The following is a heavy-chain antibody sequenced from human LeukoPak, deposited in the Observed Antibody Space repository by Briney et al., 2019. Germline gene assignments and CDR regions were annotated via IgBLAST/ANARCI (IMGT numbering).Heavy chain of an antibody. D-gene: IGHD3-3*01. CDR3: AWGYYDFWSGKGESFDY. CDR1: GYTFTSYY. Sequence: ASVKVSCKASGYTFTSYYMHWVRQAPGQGLEWMGIINPSGGSTSYAQKFQGRVTMTRDTSTSTVYMELSSLRSEDTAVYYCAWGYYDFWSGKGESFDYWSQGTLVTVSS. CDR2: INPSGGST. V-gene: IGHV1-46*01. J-gene: IGHJ4*02.